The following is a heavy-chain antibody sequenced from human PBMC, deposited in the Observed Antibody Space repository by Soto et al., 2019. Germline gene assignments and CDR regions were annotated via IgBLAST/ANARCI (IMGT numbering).Heavy chain of an antibody. CDR2: LYYGRSA. D-gene: IGHD3-22*01. CDR1: GDSISSYY. V-gene: IGHV4-59*01. J-gene: IGHJ4*02. CDR3: ALRSMAVVPEY. Sequence: QVQLQESGPGLVKPSETLSLTYAVSGDSISSYYCMWIRQPPGQGLESIGYLYYGRSANYNPSLKSRVTLSVDTSTNQCSLTLSSMTAADTAVYYCALRSMAVVPEYWGQGTLVTVSS.